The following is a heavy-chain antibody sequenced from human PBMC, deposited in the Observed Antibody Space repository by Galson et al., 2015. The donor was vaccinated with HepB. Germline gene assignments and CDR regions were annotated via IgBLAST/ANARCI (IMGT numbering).Heavy chain of an antibody. CDR2: IFPADSDT. Sequence: QSGAEVKEPGESLKISCQASGYTFSSSWIGWVRHMPGKGLEWMGVIFPADSDTTYNPAFQGQVTISADKSINTAYLQWTTLKASDTAMYFCARLYSEKFDCWSGCYIDYWSQGTLLTVSS. J-gene: IGHJ4*02. V-gene: IGHV5-51*01. CDR3: ARLYSEKFDCWSGCYIDY. CDR1: GYTFSSSW. D-gene: IGHD3-3*01.